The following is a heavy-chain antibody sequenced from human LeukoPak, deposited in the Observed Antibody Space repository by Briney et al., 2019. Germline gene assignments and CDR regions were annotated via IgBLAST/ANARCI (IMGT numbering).Heavy chain of an antibody. CDR2: IIPIFGTA. J-gene: IGHJ4*02. CDR3: ARKEGYYYDSSGYSLGY. CDR1: GYTFTSYG. D-gene: IGHD3-22*01. V-gene: IGHV1-69*06. Sequence: SVKVSCKASGYTFTSYGISWVRQAPGQGLEWMGGIIPIFGTANYAQKFQGRVTITADKSTSTAYMELSSLRSEDTAVYYCARKEGYYYDSSGYSLGYWGQGTLVTVSS.